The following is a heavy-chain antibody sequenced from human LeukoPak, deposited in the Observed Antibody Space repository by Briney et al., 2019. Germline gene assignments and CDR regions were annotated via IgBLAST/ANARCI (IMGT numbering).Heavy chain of an antibody. J-gene: IGHJ5*02. CDR2: IYYSGST. V-gene: IGHV4-39*07. CDR1: GGSISSSSYY. Sequence: SGTLSLTCTVSGGSISSSSYYWGWIRQPPGKGLEWIGSIYYSGSTYYNPSLKSRVTISVDTSKNQFSLKLSSVTAADTAVYYCAREFGGSAVFDPWGQGTLVTVSS. D-gene: IGHD6-25*01. CDR3: AREFGGSAVFDP.